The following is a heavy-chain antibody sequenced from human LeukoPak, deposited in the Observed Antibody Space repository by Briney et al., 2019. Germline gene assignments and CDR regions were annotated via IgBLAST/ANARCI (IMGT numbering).Heavy chain of an antibody. J-gene: IGHJ4*02. CDR2: IDTSGNT. D-gene: IGHD3-22*01. CDR3: ARGRGYYDSSGYYHY. V-gene: IGHV4-4*07. CDR1: GGSISSYY. Sequence: PSETLSLTCTVSGGSISSYYWSWIRQPAGKGLEWIGRIDTSGNTNYKPSLKSRVTMSVDTSKNQFSLKLSSVTAADTAVYYCARGRGYYDSSGYYHYWGQGTLVTVSS.